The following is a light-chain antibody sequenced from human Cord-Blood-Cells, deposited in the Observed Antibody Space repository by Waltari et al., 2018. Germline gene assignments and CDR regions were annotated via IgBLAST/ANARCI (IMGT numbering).Light chain of an antibody. Sequence: EIVMTQSPATLSVSPGERATLSCRANQSVSSNLAWYQQKPGQAPRPLIYGASTRATGSPARFSGSGSGTEFSLTISSLQSEDFAVYYCQQYNNWPPMYSFGQGTKLEIK. CDR2: GAS. J-gene: IGKJ2*03. CDR1: QSVSSN. V-gene: IGKV3-15*01. CDR3: QQYNNWPPMYS.